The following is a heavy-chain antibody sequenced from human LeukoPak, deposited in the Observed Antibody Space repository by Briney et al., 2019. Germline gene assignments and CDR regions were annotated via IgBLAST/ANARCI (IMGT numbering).Heavy chain of an antibody. CDR1: GFTFSAHS. J-gene: IGHJ4*02. V-gene: IGHV3-23*01. Sequence: GGSLRLSCAASGFTFSAHSMTWVRQAPGKGLEWVSGISASGDATFYADSVKGRFTISRDNSKNMVDLQMNSLRAEDTAVYYCTKWSGYGDSWGQGTLVTVSS. CDR2: ISASGDAT. CDR3: TKWSGYGDS. D-gene: IGHD5-12*01.